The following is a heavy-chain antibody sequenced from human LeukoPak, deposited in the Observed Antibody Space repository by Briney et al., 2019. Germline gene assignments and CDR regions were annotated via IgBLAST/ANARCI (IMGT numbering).Heavy chain of an antibody. CDR3: AKGVMLARRLIDY. D-gene: IGHD3-10*02. J-gene: IGHJ4*02. Sequence: GGSLRLSCAASGFTFSSYAMSWVRQAPGKGLEWVSAISGSGGSTYYADSVKGRFTISRDNSKNTLYLLVNSLRAEDTAVYYCAKGVMLARRLIDYWGQGTLVTVSS. V-gene: IGHV3-23*01. CDR1: GFTFSSYA. CDR2: ISGSGGST.